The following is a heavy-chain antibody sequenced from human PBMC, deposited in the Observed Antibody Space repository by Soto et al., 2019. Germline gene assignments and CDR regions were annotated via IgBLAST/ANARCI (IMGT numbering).Heavy chain of an antibody. CDR3: ARCVLLWFGESSPPSN. V-gene: IGHV4-39*01. CDR2: IYYSGST. Sequence: SETLSLTCTVSGGSISSSSYYWGWIRQPPGKGLEWIGSIYYSGSTYYNPSLKSRVTISVDTSKNQFSLKLSSVTAADTAVYYCARCVLLWFGESSPPSNWGQGTLVTVSS. CDR1: GGSISSSSYY. J-gene: IGHJ4*02. D-gene: IGHD3-10*01.